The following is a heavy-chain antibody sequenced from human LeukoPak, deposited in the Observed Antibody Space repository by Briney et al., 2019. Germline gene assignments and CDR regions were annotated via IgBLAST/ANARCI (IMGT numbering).Heavy chain of an antibody. CDR1: GGSISSYY. J-gene: IGHJ4*02. D-gene: IGHD4-23*01. Sequence: PXXTLSLTCTVSGGSISSYYWSWIRQPPGKGLEWIGYIYYSGSTNYNPSLKSRVTISVDTSKTQFSLKLSSVTAADTAVYYCARSVVTPCFDYWGQGTLVTVSS. V-gene: IGHV4-59*08. CDR2: IYYSGST. CDR3: ARSVVTPCFDY.